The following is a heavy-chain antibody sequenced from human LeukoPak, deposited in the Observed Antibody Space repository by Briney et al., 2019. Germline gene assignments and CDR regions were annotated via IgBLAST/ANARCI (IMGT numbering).Heavy chain of an antibody. CDR3: ARDKTYGEGFDR. CDR1: GYTFTFYD. D-gene: IGHD4-17*01. Sequence: ASVKLSCNAAGYTFTFYDMYWGRHAPGQGLGWMGRINLNSGGRNYDKKFHVRGTMTRDTSISTAYMELSRLRSDATAVYYCARDKTYGEGFDRWGQGTLVTVSS. V-gene: IGHV1-2*06. CDR2: INLNSGGR. J-gene: IGHJ5*02.